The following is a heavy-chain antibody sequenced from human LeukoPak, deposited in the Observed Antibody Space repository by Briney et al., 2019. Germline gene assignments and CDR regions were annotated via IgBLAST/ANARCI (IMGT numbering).Heavy chain of an antibody. D-gene: IGHD5-12*01. CDR3: ARSKRGVATIRDYYYGMDV. V-gene: IGHV4-34*01. J-gene: IGHJ6*02. Sequence: PSETLSLTCAVYGGSFSGYYDWSWIRQPPGKGLEWIGEIDHSGSTNYNASLKSRVTISVDTSKKQFSLKLSSVTAADTAVYYCARSKRGVATIRDYYYGMDVWGQGTTVTVSS. CDR1: GGSFSGYY. CDR2: IDHSGST.